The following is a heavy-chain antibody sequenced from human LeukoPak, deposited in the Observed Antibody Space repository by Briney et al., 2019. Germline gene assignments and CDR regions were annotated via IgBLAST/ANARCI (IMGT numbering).Heavy chain of an antibody. V-gene: IGHV1-24*01. CDR3: ATSSRGSSWNRYDY. J-gene: IGHJ4*02. CDR1: GYTLTELS. CDR2: FDPEDGET. D-gene: IGHD6-13*01. Sequence: ASVKVSCKVSGYTLTELSMHWVRQAPGKGLEWMGGFDPEDGETIYAQKFQGRVTMTEDTSTDTAYMELSSLRSEDTAVYYCATSSRGSSWNRYDYWGQGTLVTVSS.